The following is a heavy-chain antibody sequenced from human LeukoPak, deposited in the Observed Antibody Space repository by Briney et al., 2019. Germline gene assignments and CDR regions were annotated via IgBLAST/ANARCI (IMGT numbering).Heavy chain of an antibody. D-gene: IGHD1-26*01. CDR3: ARRGVGARVPGAFDI. J-gene: IGHJ3*02. CDR1: GFTFSSYS. CDR2: ISSSSTI. Sequence: GGSLRLSCAASGFTFSSYSMNWVRQAPGKGLEWVSYISSSSTIYYADSVKGRFTISRDNAKNSLYLQMNSLRAEDTAVYYCARRGVGARVPGAFDIWGQGTMVTVSS. V-gene: IGHV3-48*01.